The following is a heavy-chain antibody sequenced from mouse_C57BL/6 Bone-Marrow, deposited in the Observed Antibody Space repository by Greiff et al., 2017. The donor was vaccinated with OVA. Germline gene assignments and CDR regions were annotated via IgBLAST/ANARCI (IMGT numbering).Heavy chain of an antibody. V-gene: IGHV2-4*01. CDR3: AKTGFITTVVATLDWYFDV. J-gene: IGHJ1*03. Sequence: QVQLQQSGPGLVQPSQSLSITCTVSGFSLTSYGVHWVRQPPGKGLEWLGVIWSGGSTDYNAAFISRLSISKDKSKSQVFFKMNSLQADDTAIYYCAKTGFITTVVATLDWYFDVWGTGTTVTVSS. CDR1: GFSLTSYG. D-gene: IGHD1-1*01. CDR2: IWSGGST.